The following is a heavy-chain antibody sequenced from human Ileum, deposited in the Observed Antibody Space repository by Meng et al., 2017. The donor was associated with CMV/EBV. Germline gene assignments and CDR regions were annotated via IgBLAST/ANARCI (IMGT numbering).Heavy chain of an antibody. CDR3: TRPLASGSASDYGMAV. CDR1: GFTFSGSP. D-gene: IGHD1-26*01. Sequence: GGSLRPSCVASGFTFSGSPIHWVRRASGKGREWVGRIRTKGSNYATGNAASVKGRFTMSRDDSKNTAYLKMNSLKTEDTAVYYGTRPLASGSASDYGMAVWGQGTTVTVSS. V-gene: IGHV3-73*01. J-gene: IGHJ6*02. CDR2: IRTKGSNYAT.